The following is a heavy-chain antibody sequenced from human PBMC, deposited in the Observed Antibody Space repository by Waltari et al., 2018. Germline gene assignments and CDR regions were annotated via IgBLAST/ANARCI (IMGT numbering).Heavy chain of an antibody. J-gene: IGHJ4*02. CDR1: GFSFGWYS. CDR2: ILHDASII. V-gene: IGHV3-7*03. D-gene: IGHD5-12*01. Sequence: EVKLVESGGGLVQPGGTLGLSCAGSGFSFGWYSMAWVRQAPGKGLEWVANILHDASIIEYVDSVKGRFTISRDNAKSSLDLQMNGLRAEDTAMYYCARWRGLQSEFDSWGLGTMVTVSS. CDR3: ARWRGLQSEFDS.